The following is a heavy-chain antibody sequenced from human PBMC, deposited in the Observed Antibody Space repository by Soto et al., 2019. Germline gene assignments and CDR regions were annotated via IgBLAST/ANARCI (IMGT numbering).Heavy chain of an antibody. D-gene: IGHD3-22*01. CDR2: IYYSGST. V-gene: IGHV4-31*03. CDR1: GGSISSGGYY. CDR3: ARDGSYYYDSSGAIDY. Sequence: QVQLQESGPGLVKPSQTLSLTCTVSGGSISSGGYYWSWIRQHPGKVLEWIGYIYYSGSTYYNPSLKSRVTISVDTSKNQFALKLSSVTAADTAVYYCARDGSYYYDSSGAIDYWGQGTLVTVSS. J-gene: IGHJ4*02.